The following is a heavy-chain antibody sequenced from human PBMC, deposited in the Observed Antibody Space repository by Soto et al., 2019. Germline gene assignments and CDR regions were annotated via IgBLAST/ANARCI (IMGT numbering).Heavy chain of an antibody. D-gene: IGHD3-22*01. V-gene: IGHV4-61*01. CDR2: TDYGGNS. CDR3: ARQSSYDSEHYHYWFDP. Sequence: QVQLQESGPGLVKPSETLSLTCTVSGGSVSSATDYWTWIRQPPGKGLEWIGYTDYGGNSDRNPSLQSRVTISIDRSKNQFSLTLRSVTAADTAVYSCARQSSYDSEHYHYWFDPWGRGILVTVSS. J-gene: IGHJ5*02. CDR1: GGSVSSATDY.